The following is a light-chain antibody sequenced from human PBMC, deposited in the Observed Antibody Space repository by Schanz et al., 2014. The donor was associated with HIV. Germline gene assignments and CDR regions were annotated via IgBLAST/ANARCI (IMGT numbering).Light chain of an antibody. CDR2: DVS. Sequence: QSALTQPASVSGSPGQSITISCTGTSSDIGGYNYVSWYQHHPGKAPKLMIYDVSNRPSGVSNRFSGSKSGSTASLTVSGLQPEDEADYYCNSYTRTSTPVFGGGTKVTVL. CDR1: SSDIGGYNY. CDR3: NSYTRTSTPV. J-gene: IGLJ2*01. V-gene: IGLV2-14*03.